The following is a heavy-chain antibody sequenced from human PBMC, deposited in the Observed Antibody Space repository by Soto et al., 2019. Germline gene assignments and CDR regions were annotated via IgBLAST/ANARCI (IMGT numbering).Heavy chain of an antibody. V-gene: IGHV4-34*01. CDR1: GGSFSGYY. CDR2: INHSGST. CDR3: ARRVNVVVPASRRAFDI. Sequence: QVQLQQWGAGLLKPSETLSLTCAVYGGSFSGYYWSWIRQPPGKGLEWIGEINHSGSTNYNPSLKSRVTISVDTSKTQFSLKLSSVTAADTAVYYCARRVNVVVPASRRAFDIWGQGTMVTVSS. J-gene: IGHJ3*02. D-gene: IGHD2-2*01.